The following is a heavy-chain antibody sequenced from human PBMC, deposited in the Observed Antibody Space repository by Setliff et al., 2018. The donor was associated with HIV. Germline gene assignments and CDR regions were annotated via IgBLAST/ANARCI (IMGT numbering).Heavy chain of an antibody. D-gene: IGHD3-22*01. J-gene: IGHJ4*02. CDR2: IYSTGDT. Sequence: SETLSLTCSVSGGSISNFYWSWIRQPPGKGLEWVGHIYSTGDTNYNPSLKSRVTLSADTSKNQLSLSLPSVTAADTAVYCCARVRLTMIMMVDYFDQWGQGTLVTVSS. V-gene: IGHV4-4*07. CDR3: ARVRLTMIMMVDYFDQ. CDR1: GGSISNFY.